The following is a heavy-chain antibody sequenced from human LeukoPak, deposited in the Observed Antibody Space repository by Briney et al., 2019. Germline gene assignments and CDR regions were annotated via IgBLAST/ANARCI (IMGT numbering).Heavy chain of an antibody. J-gene: IGHJ4*02. CDR1: GYSISSGYN. CDR3: ARLYSSGWSDY. V-gene: IGHV4-38-2*02. D-gene: IGHD6-19*01. CDR2: IYRSGST. Sequence: SETLSLTCTVSGYSISSGYNWGWIRQPPGKGLEWIGSIYRSGSTYYNPSLKSRVTISVDTSKNQFSLKLSSVTAADTAVYYCARLYSSGWSDYWGQGTLVTVSS.